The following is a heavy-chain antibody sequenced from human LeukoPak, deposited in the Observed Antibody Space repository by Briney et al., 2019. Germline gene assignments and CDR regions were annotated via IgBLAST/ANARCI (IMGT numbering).Heavy chain of an antibody. D-gene: IGHD2-15*01. Sequence: PSQTLSLTCTVSGGSISSGSYYWSWIRQPAGKGLEWIGRIYTSGSTNYNPSLKSRVTISVDTSKNQFPLKLSSVTAADTAVYYCARGSSRTRCSGGSCPGYWGQGTLVTVSS. CDR2: IYTSGST. CDR3: ARGSSRTRCSGGSCPGY. V-gene: IGHV4-61*02. CDR1: GGSISSGSYY. J-gene: IGHJ4*02.